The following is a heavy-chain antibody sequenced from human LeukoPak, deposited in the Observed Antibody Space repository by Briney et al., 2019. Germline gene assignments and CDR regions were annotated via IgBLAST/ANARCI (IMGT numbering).Heavy chain of an antibody. CDR1: GHTFTSYD. D-gene: IGHD1-26*01. CDR3: ARGSGGSYYYYYYGMDV. V-gene: IGHV1-8*01. Sequence: ASVKVSCKASGHTFTSYDINWVRQATGQGLEWIGWMNPNSGNTGYAQKFQGRVTMTRNTSISTAYMELSSLRSEDTAVYYCARGSGGSYYYYYYGMDVWGQGTTVTVSS. J-gene: IGHJ6*02. CDR2: MNPNSGNT.